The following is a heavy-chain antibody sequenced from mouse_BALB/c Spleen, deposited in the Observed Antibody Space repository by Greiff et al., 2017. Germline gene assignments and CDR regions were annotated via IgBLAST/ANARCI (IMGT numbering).Heavy chain of an antibody. CDR1: GYSITSDYA. CDR2: ISYSGST. V-gene: IGHV3-2*02. Sequence: EVKLMESGPGLVKPSQSLSLTCTVTGYSITSDYAWNWIRQFPGNKLEWMGYISYSGSTSYNPSLKSRISITRDTSKNQFFLQLNSVTTEDTATYYCARETTAKGDFDVWGAGTTVTVSS. J-gene: IGHJ1*01. D-gene: IGHD1-2*01. CDR3: ARETTAKGDFDV.